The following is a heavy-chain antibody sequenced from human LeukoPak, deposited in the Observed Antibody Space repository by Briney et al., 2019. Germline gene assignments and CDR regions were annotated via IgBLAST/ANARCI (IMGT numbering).Heavy chain of an antibody. CDR1: AGTFSSYT. D-gene: IGHD3-10*01. J-gene: IGHJ5*02. Sequence: PVKVSCKASAGTFSSYTISWVRQAPGQRLEWMGGITPICGTANYAHNFQGRVTITADESTSTAYMELSSLRSEDTAGYCCARSRGSHGLHWFDPWGQGTLVTVSS. V-gene: IGHV1-69*13. CDR3: ARSRGSHGLHWFDP. CDR2: ITPICGTA.